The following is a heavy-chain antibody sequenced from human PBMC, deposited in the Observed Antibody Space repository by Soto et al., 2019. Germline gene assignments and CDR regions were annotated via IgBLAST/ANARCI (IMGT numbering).Heavy chain of an antibody. J-gene: IGHJ5*02. CDR3: AKSFCSSSSCFFLWVDP. D-gene: IGHD2-2*01. Sequence: EVQLLESGGGLVHPGGSLRLSCAASGFDFSSYAMSWVRQAPGKGLECISLISGTGVPTLYAESVKGRFSVSRDNSKDTLFLEMNNLGVDATAMYYCAKSFCSSSSCFFLWVDPWGPGTLVTVSS. CDR1: GFDFSSYA. V-gene: IGHV3-23*01. CDR2: ISGTGVPT.